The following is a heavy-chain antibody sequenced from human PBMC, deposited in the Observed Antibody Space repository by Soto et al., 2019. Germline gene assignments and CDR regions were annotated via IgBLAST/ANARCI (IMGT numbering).Heavy chain of an antibody. CDR3: ARGSVGPTTDFDY. CDR2: INTGNGDT. CDR1: GYTFASYA. V-gene: IGHV1-3*04. D-gene: IGHD1-26*01. J-gene: IGHJ4*02. Sequence: ASVKVSCKASGYTFASYAIHWVRQAPGQRLEWMGWINTGNGDTKYSQKFQGRVTISRDTSTNKVYIELSMLKSDDTAVYYCARGSVGPTTDFDYWGQGTLVTVSS.